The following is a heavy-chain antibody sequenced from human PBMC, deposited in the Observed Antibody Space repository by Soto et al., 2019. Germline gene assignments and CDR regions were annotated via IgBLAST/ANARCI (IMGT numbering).Heavy chain of an antibody. CDR2: INHSGST. CDR1: GGSFSGYY. Sequence: SETLSLTCAVYGGSFSGYYWSWIRQPPGKGLEWIGEINHSGSTNYNPSLKSRVTISVDTSKNQFSLKLSSVTAADTAVYYCARGPPIGGTTGTTLDYWGQGTLVTVSS. D-gene: IGHD1-1*01. CDR3: ARGPPIGGTTGTTLDY. J-gene: IGHJ4*02. V-gene: IGHV4-34*01.